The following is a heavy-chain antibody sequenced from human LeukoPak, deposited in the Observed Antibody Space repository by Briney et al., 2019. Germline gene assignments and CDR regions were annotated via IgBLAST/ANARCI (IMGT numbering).Heavy chain of an antibody. V-gene: IGHV3-74*01. J-gene: IGHJ4*02. CDR2: INSDGSST. D-gene: IGHD6-19*01. CDR1: GFTFSSYW. Sequence: PGGSLRLSCAASGFTFSSYWMHWVRQAPGKGLVWVSRINSDGSSTSYADSVKGRFTISRDDAKNTLYLQMNSLRAEDTAVYYCARDPLGSGLVGFDYWGQGTLVTVSS. CDR3: ARDPLGSGLVGFDY.